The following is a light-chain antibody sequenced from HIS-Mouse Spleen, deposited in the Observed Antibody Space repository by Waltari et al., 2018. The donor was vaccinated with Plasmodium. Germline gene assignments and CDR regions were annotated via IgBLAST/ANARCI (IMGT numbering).Light chain of an antibody. CDR1: ALPKQY. Sequence: SYELTQPPSVSVSPGQTARITCSGDALPKQYSYWYQQKPGKAPVLVIYKDSERPAGIPERFSGSSSGTTVTLTISGVQAEDEAGYYCQSADSSGTPNWVFGGGTKLTVL. CDR2: KDS. J-gene: IGLJ3*02. CDR3: QSADSSGTPNWV. V-gene: IGLV3-25*03.